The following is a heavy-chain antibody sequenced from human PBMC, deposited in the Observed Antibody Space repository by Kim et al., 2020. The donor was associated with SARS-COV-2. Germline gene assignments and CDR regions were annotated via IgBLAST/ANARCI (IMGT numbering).Heavy chain of an antibody. CDR2: INAGNGNT. CDR1: GFTFTNYV. CDR3: GRGERGSCSSTTCSDAFDI. J-gene: IGHJ3*02. V-gene: IGHV1-3*01. D-gene: IGHD2-2*01. Sequence: ASVKVSCKASGFTFTNYVIHWVRQAPGQRLEGMGWINAGNGNTKYSQKFQGRVTITRDSYASAAKMELSSLRSGDTAIYYCGRGERGSCSSTTCSDAFDIWGQGTVVTVAS.